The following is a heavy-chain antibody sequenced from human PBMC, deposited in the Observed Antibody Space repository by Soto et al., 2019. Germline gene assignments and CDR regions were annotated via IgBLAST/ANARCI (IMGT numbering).Heavy chain of an antibody. V-gene: IGHV3-53*02. J-gene: IGHJ3*02. CDR2: IYSGGST. Sequence: EVQLVETGGGLIQPGGSLRLSCAASGFTVSSNYMSWVRQAPGKGLEWVSVIYSGGSTYYADSVKGRFTISRDNSKNTLYLQMNSLRAEDTAVYYCAREDYGGRRPQGGFDIWGQGTMVTVSS. CDR1: GFTVSSNY. D-gene: IGHD4-17*01. CDR3: AREDYGGRRPQGGFDI.